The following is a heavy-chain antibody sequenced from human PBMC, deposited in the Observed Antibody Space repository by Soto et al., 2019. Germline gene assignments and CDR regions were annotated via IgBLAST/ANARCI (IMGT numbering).Heavy chain of an antibody. CDR2: ISFDGSKT. CDR3: ARLPGPFVAVLYLDPVDGREPVSDADV. Sequence: QMQLVESGGGVVQPGRSLRLSCAASGFTFSSYPMHWVRQAPGKGLEWVAVISFDGSKTYYADSVKGRFFISKDNSENMLSLQMNSLRGEDSAVYYCARLPGPFVAVLYLDPVDGREPVSDADVWGQGTAVTVSS. J-gene: IGHJ6*02. CDR1: GFTFSSYP. V-gene: IGHV3-30-3*01. D-gene: IGHD6-19*01.